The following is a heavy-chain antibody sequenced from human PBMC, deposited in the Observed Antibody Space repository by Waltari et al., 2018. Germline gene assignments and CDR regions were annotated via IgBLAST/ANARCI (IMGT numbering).Heavy chain of an antibody. CDR2: IKTRNGGT. V-gene: IGHV1-2*07. CDR3: ARTYQSGSYSDY. J-gene: IGHJ4*02. D-gene: IGHD1-26*01. CDR1: GYPFTSYY. Sequence: QVQLVQSGAEVKKPGASVKVSCKTSGYPFTSYYMHWVRQAPGQGLEWMGWIKTRNGGTNYAHKYQGRVTMTRDTSISTAYMELSRLISNDTAVYYCARTYQSGSYSDYWGQGTPVTVSS.